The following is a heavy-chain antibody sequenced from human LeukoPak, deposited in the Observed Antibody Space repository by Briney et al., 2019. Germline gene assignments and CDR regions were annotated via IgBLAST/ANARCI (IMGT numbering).Heavy chain of an antibody. V-gene: IGHV3-11*05. CDR2: ISSSSSYT. D-gene: IGHD3-9*01. Sequence: GGSLRLSCAASGFTFSDYYMSWIRQAPGKGLEWVSYISSSSSYTNYADSVKGRFTISRGNAKNSLYLQMNSLRAEDTAVYYCARDGHYDILTGYLGAFDIWGQGTMVTVSS. J-gene: IGHJ3*02. CDR3: ARDGHYDILTGYLGAFDI. CDR1: GFTFSDYY.